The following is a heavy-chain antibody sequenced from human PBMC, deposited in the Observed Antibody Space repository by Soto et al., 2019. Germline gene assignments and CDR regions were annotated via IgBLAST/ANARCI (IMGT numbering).Heavy chain of an antibody. J-gene: IGHJ6*02. CDR2: IKSKGSGGTT. Sequence: EVQLVESGGGLVKPGTSLSLSCAVSGISFSDAWMSWVRQVPGKGLEWVGRIKSKGSGGTTAYAVPVQGRFTISREDSKNTMYLEMNSLKSEETAGYYCTWNVDYNQGMAVWGQGTTVTVSS. D-gene: IGHD1-1*01. CDR3: TWNVDYNQGMAV. V-gene: IGHV3-15*01. CDR1: GISFSDAW.